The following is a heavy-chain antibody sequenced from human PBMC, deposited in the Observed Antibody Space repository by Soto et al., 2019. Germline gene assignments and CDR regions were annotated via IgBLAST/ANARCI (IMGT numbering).Heavy chain of an antibody. CDR2: INHSGST. J-gene: IGHJ4*02. Sequence: SETLSLTCAVYGGSFRGYYWSWSRQPPGKGLEWIGEINHSGSTNYNPSHKSRVTITGDTSKNQFSLKLSSVTAADSAVYYCARALLWFGEIKFDYWGQGTLVTVSS. D-gene: IGHD3-10*01. V-gene: IGHV4-34*01. CDR3: ARALLWFGEIKFDY. CDR1: GGSFRGYY.